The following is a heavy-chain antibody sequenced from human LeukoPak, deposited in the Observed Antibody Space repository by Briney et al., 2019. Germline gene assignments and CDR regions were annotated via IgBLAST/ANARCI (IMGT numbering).Heavy chain of an antibody. V-gene: IGHV4-59*13. J-gene: IGHJ3*02. D-gene: IGHD3-16*01. Sequence: PSETLSLTCTVSGGSITSYYWSWIQQSPGRGLEWIGYIYYTGSTSYNPSLKSRVTMSVDTSNKQFSLKLSSVTAADTAVYYCAGGRGGGAFDIWGPGTMVTVSS. CDR3: AGGRGGGAFDI. CDR1: GGSITSYY. CDR2: IYYTGST.